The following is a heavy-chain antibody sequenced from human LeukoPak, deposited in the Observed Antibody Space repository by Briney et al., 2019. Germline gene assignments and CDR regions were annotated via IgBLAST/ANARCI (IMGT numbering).Heavy chain of an antibody. CDR1: GYTFTSYD. D-gene: IGHD6-13*01. V-gene: IGHV1-8*01. CDR2: MNPNSGNT. J-gene: IGHJ6*02. CDR3: ERGYSSSWYPLDYYGMDV. Sequence: ASVKVSCKASGYTFTSYDINWVRQATGQPLEWMEWMNPNSGNTGYAQKFQGRVTMTRNTSISTAYMELSSLRSEDTDVYYCERGYSSSWYPLDYYGMDVWGQGTTVTVSS.